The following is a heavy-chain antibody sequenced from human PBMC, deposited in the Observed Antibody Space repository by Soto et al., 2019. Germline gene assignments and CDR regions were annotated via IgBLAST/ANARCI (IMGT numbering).Heavy chain of an antibody. CDR2: INHSGST. CDR1: GGSFGGYY. D-gene: IGHD5-12*01. Sequence: SETMSLTCAVYGGSFGGYYWSWIRQPPGKGLEWIGEINHSGSTNYNPSLKSRVTISVDTSKNQFSLKLSSVTAADTAVYYCARTGGYSGYANDYWGQGTLVTVSS. CDR3: ARTGGYSGYANDY. V-gene: IGHV4-34*01. J-gene: IGHJ4*02.